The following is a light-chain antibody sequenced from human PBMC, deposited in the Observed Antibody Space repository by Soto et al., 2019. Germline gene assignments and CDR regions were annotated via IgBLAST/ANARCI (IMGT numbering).Light chain of an antibody. CDR2: GAS. CDR1: QSVNSK. Sequence: EIVMTQSPATLSASPGERATLACRASQSVNSKLAWYQQKPGQAPRLLIYGASTRASGVPARFSGSGSGTDFILTISSLQSEDSAVYYCQQHTDWPPITFGQGTRLEI. V-gene: IGKV3-15*01. J-gene: IGKJ5*01. CDR3: QQHTDWPPIT.